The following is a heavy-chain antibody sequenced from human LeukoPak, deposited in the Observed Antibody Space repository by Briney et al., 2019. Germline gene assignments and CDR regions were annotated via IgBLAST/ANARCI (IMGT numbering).Heavy chain of an antibody. V-gene: IGHV4-34*01. CDR3: ARVAWGPFDY. Sequence: SETLSLTCAVYGGSLRGDHWSWVPHPPGKGPGRRGEINHSGSTNYNPSLKSRVTISVDTSKNQFSLKLSSVTAADTAVYYCARVAWGPFDYWGQGTLVTVSS. CDR2: INHSGST. CDR1: GGSLRGDH. J-gene: IGHJ4*02. D-gene: IGHD3-16*01.